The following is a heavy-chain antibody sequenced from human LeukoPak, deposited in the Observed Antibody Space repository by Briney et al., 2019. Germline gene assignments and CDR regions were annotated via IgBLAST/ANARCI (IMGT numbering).Heavy chain of an antibody. Sequence: ASVKVSCKASGGTFSSYAISWVRQAPGQGLEWMGGIIPIFGTANYAQKFQGRVTITADESTSTAYMELSSLRSEDTAVYYCARGEVVATLKYYYYGMDVWGQGTTVTVSS. CDR3: ARGEVVATLKYYYYGMDV. D-gene: IGHD5-12*01. V-gene: IGHV1-69*13. J-gene: IGHJ6*02. CDR2: IIPIFGTA. CDR1: GGTFSSYA.